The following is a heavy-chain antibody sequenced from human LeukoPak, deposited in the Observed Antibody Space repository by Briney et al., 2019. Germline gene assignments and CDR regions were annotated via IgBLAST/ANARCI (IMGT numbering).Heavy chain of an antibody. J-gene: IGHJ3*01. CDR1: GASVSNSLYY. D-gene: IGHD5-24*01. CDR3: AREKSPERKTWLQLGAFDV. Sequence: SETLSLTCTVSGASVSNSLYYWGWIRQPPGKGLEWIGNIYYGGTTYYNPSLKSRVSISVDTAYNQFSLRLASVTAADTAVYYCAREKSPERKTWLQLGAFDVWGQGTVVTVSS. CDR2: IYYGGTT. V-gene: IGHV4-39*07.